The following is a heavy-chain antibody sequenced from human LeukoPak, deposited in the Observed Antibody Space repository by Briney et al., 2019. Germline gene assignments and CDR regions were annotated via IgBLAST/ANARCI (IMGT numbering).Heavy chain of an antibody. CDR2: TYYSGST. Sequence: SETLSLTCTVSGGSVSSGSYYWSWIRQPPGKGLEWIGYTYYSGSTNYNPSLKSRVTISVDTSKNQFSLKLSSVTAADTAVYYCARDRGDRARDYYYGMDVWGQGTTVTVSS. CDR1: GGSVSSGSYY. J-gene: IGHJ6*02. CDR3: ARDRGDRARDYYYGMDV. V-gene: IGHV4-61*01. D-gene: IGHD4-17*01.